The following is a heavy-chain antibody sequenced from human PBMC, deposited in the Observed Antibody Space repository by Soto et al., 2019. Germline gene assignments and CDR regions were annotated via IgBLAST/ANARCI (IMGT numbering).Heavy chain of an antibody. CDR3: AKDQDKTDYYWSFDL. CDR1: GFNFRKFA. D-gene: IGHD4-17*01. J-gene: IGHJ2*01. CDR2: MSERSGPP. Sequence: GSLRLSFAASGFNFRKFAMRWVRQAPVKGLEWVAGMSERSGPPLYADSVKGRFTISRDNSKSTLYLEMNNLRPEDRAVYYCAKDQDKTDYYWSFDLCGRGTPVPVSS. V-gene: IGHV3-23*01.